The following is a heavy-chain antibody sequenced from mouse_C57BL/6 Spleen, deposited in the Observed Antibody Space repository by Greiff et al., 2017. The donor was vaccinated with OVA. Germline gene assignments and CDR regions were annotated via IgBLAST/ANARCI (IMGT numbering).Heavy chain of an antibody. CDR3: ASIYYGRDYAMDY. Sequence: VQLQQPGAELVKPGASVKMSCKASGYTFTSYWITWVKQRPGQGLEWIGDIYPGSGSTNYNEKFKSKATLTVDTSSSTAYMQLSSLTSEDSAVYYCASIYYGRDYAMDYWGQGTSVTVSS. V-gene: IGHV1-55*01. J-gene: IGHJ4*01. CDR1: GYTFTSYW. D-gene: IGHD2-1*01. CDR2: IYPGSGST.